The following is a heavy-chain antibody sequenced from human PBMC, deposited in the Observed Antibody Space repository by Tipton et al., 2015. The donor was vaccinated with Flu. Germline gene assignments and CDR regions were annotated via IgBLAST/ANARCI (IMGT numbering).Heavy chain of an antibody. CDR2: IYYSGTT. D-gene: IGHD3-16*01. Sequence: TLSLTCTVSGGSISTTIYYWGWVRQPPGKGLEWIGSIYYSGTTYYNPSLKSRVTISIDASKNQFSLDLTSLTAADTAVYYCAKIDVLGWFDPWGQGTLVTVSS. J-gene: IGHJ5*02. CDR1: GGSISTTIYY. V-gene: IGHV4-39*07. CDR3: AKIDVLGWFDP.